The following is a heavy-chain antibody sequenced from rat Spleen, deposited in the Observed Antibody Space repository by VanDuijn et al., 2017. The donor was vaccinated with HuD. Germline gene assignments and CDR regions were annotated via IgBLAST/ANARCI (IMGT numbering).Heavy chain of an antibody. D-gene: IGHD1-4*01. CDR2: ISPSGGNT. CDR3: ATAGSRVSRFAY. J-gene: IGHJ3*01. Sequence: EVQLVESGGGLVQPGRSLKLSCAASGFTFSNYGMHWIRQAPTKGLDWVASISPSGGNTHYRDSAKGRFTISRDSAKSTLYLQMDSLRSEDTATYYCATAGSRVSRFAYWGQGTLVTVSS. CDR1: GFTFSNYG. V-gene: IGHV5-19*01.